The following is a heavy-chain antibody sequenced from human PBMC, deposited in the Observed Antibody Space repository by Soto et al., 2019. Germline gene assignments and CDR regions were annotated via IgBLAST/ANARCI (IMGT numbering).Heavy chain of an antibody. CDR1: GFTFSSYA. D-gene: IGHD2-2*02. CDR2: ISYDGSNK. Sequence: QVQLVESGGGVVQPGRSLRLSCAASGFTFSSYAMHWVRQAPGKGLEWVAVISYDGSNKYYADSVKGRFTISRDNXKXTXYLQMNSLRAEDTAVYYCARYCISTSCYNYYYGMDVWGQGTTVTVSS. V-gene: IGHV3-30-3*01. CDR3: ARYCISTSCYNYYYGMDV. J-gene: IGHJ6*02.